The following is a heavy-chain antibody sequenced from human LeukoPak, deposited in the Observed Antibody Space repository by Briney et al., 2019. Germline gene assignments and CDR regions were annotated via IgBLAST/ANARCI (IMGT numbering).Heavy chain of an antibody. V-gene: IGHV5-51*01. CDR2: IYPGDSDI. D-gene: IGHD1-14*01. J-gene: IGHJ4*02. Sequence: GESLKISCKGSGYSFTTYWIAWVRQMPGKGLEWMGIIYPGDSDIRYSPSFQGQVTISVDKSISTAYLQWSSLKASDTAMYYCARQTGSKVPIDYWGQGTLVTVSS. CDR3: ARQTGSKVPIDY. CDR1: GYSFTTYW.